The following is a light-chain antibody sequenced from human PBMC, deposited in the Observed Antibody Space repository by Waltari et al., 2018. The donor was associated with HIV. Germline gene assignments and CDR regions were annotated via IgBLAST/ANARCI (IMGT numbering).Light chain of an antibody. CDR2: HNH. CDR1: SSNIGTNT. V-gene: IGLV1-44*01. Sequence: QSVMTQPPSASATPGQTVTISCSGSSSNIGTNTVTWYQQLPGTAPKLLIYHNHQRPSGVPDRFSGSKSGTSASLAISGLQSEDEAAYYCAAWDVSLSGLWVFGGGTKLTVL. CDR3: AAWDVSLSGLWV. J-gene: IGLJ3*02.